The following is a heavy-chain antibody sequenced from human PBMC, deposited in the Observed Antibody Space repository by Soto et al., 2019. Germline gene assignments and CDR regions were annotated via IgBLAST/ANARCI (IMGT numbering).Heavy chain of an antibody. J-gene: IGHJ4*02. CDR2: INTGGGTT. D-gene: IGHD3-10*01. V-gene: IGHV3-48*03. CDR1: GFTFSSYD. Sequence: EVQLVESGGGLVQPGGSLRLSCEVSGFTFSSYDMNWIRQAPGKGLEWISHINTGGGTTYYADSVKGRFTISRDNSKNTLFLQMNSLRAEDTAIYYCAKKVNSGSGSQYFDYWGQGTLVTVSS. CDR3: AKKVNSGSGSQYFDY.